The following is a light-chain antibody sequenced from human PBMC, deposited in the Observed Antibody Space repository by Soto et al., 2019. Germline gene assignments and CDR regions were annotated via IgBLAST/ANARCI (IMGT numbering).Light chain of an antibody. CDR1: QSVSSN. V-gene: IGKV3-15*01. J-gene: IGKJ4*01. Sequence: EIVMTQSPATLSVSPGERATLSCRASQSVSSNLAWYQQKPGQAPRLLIHGATTRATGIPARFSGSGSGTEFTLTISSLQSEDFAVYYCQQYNNWPRATFGGGTKVDIK. CDR2: GAT. CDR3: QQYNNWPRAT.